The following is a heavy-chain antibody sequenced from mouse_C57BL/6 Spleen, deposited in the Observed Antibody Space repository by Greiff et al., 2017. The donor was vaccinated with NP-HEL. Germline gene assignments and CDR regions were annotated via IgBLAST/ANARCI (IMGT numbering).Heavy chain of an antibody. CDR3: TRSDSSGSDY. CDR1: GYTFTDYE. Sequence: VKLQESGAELVRPGASVTLSCKASGYTFTDYEMHWVKQTPVHGLEWIGAIDPETGGTAYNQKFKGKAILTADKSSSTAYMELRSLTSEDSAVYYCTRSDSSGSDYWGQGTTLTVSS. J-gene: IGHJ2*01. V-gene: IGHV1-15*01. D-gene: IGHD3-2*02. CDR2: IDPETGGT.